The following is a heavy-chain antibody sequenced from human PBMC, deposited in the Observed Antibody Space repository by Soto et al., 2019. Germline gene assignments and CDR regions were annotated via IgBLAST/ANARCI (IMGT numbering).Heavy chain of an antibody. D-gene: IGHD4-17*01. CDR2: IYSGGNT. V-gene: IGHV3-66*01. CDR3: AGEPLSPVTPRYFDY. J-gene: IGHJ4*02. CDR1: GFTVSSND. Sequence: EVQLVESGGGLVQPGGSLRLSCAASGFTVSSNDMSWVRQAPGKGLEWVSVIYSGGNTYYADSVKGRFTISRDNSKNTRYLQMNSPRAEDTPVYYCAGEPLSPVTPRYFDYWGQGTLVTVSS.